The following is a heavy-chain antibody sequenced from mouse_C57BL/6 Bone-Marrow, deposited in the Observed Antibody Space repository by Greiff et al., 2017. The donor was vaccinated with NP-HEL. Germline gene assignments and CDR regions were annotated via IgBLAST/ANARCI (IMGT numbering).Heavy chain of an antibody. J-gene: IGHJ2*01. D-gene: IGHD3-2*02. CDR3: AGGSAGYRDFDY. CDR2: ITHSGET. Sequence: VMLVESGPGLVKPSQSLFLTCSITGFPFTSGYFWIWIRKSPGKPLEWMGYITHSGETFYNPSLQSPISITRDTSKNKFFLQLNTLTTEDTAVYDYAGGSAGYRDFDYWGQGTTLTVSA. CDR1: GFPFTSGYF. V-gene: IGHV12-3*01.